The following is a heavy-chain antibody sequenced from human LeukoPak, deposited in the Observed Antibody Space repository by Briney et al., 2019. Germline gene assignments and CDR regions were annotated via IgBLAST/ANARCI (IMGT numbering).Heavy chain of an antibody. CDR1: GGTFSSYG. V-gene: IGHV1-69*04. J-gene: IGHJ5*02. Sequence: SVKVSCKASGGTFSSYGISWVRQAPGQGLEWMGRIIPILGITNYAQKFQGRVTITADKSTNTAYMELSSLRSEDTAVYYCARDPHSKYCSSTSCYPTDSNWFDPWGPGTLVTVSS. D-gene: IGHD2-2*01. CDR3: ARDPHSKYCSSTSCYPTDSNWFDP. CDR2: IIPILGIT.